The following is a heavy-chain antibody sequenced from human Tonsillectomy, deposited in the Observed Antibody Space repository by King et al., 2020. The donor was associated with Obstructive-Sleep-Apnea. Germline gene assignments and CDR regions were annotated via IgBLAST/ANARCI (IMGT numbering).Heavy chain of an antibody. V-gene: IGHV4-39*07. D-gene: IGHD6-13*01. J-gene: IGHJ2*01. CDR1: VGSISSSSYY. CDR2: IFHRGST. Sequence: LQLQESGPGLVKPSETLSLTCTVSVGSISSSSYYWGWIRQPPGKGLGWVVSIFHRGSTHYNPSLKSRVTISVDTSKNQFSLKLNSVTAADTAVYYCARDEQLIPYWYFDLWGRGTLVTVSS. CDR3: ARDEQLIPYWYFDL.